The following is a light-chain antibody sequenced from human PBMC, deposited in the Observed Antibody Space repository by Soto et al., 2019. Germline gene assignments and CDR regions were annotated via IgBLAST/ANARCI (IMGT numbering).Light chain of an antibody. CDR2: GAS. Sequence: EIVMTQSPATLSVSPGERATLSCRASQSVSSNLAWYQQKPGQAPRLLIYGASTRATGIPARFSGSGSGTEFTLTISSLQSEDFAVYYCPQYNKWPPLTIGGGTKVEIK. J-gene: IGKJ4*01. CDR3: PQYNKWPPLT. V-gene: IGKV3-15*01. CDR1: QSVSSN.